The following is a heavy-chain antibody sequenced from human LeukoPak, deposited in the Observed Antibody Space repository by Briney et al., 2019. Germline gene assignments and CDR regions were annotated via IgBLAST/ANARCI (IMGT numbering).Heavy chain of an antibody. D-gene: IGHD3/OR15-3a*01. CDR2: ISGSGGSP. CDR3: AKDKPLPENMIFFDY. Sequence: GGSLRLSCAAPGFTFSSSAMSWGRQAPGKGLEWVSAISGSGGSPYYADSVKGRFTISGDNSKNTLYLQMNSLRAEDTAVYYCAKDKPLPENMIFFDYWGQGTLVTVPS. CDR1: GFTFSSSA. V-gene: IGHV3-23*01. J-gene: IGHJ4*02.